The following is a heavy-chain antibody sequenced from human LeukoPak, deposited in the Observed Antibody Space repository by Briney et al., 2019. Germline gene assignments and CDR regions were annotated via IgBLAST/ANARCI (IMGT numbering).Heavy chain of an antibody. V-gene: IGHV4-39*01. D-gene: IGHD2-21*01. CDR2: IYDSGST. CDR3: ARRSPLVAVIMSHCYDY. J-gene: IGHJ4*02. CDR1: GGSIRSSYYY. Sequence: SETLSLTCTVSGGSIRSSYYYWGWIRQPPGKGLEWIGSIYDSGSTYYNPSLKSRVTISVDTSKNQFSLKLSSVIAADTAVYYCARRSPLVAVIMSHCYDYWGQGALVTVSS.